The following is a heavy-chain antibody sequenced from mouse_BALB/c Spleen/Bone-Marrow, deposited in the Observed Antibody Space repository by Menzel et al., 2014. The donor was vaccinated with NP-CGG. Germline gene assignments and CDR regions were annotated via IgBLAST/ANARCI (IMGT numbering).Heavy chain of an antibody. CDR3: AGRELRWSYFDY. D-gene: IGHD1-1*02. CDR1: GFTFSSYY. Sequence: EVQRVESGGGLVKLGGSLKLSCAASGFTFSSYYMSWVRQTPEKRLELVAAINRDGGITFYPDTVKGRFTISRDNANNTLYLQVSSLKSEDTALYYCAGRELRWSYFDYWGQGTTLTVSS. J-gene: IGHJ2*01. CDR2: INRDGGIT. V-gene: IGHV5-6-2*01.